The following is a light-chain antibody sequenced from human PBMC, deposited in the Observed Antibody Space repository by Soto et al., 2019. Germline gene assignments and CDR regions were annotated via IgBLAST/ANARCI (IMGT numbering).Light chain of an antibody. CDR2: VAS. J-gene: IGKJ3*01. CDR3: QQSNSFPFT. V-gene: IGKV1-12*01. Sequence: DIQMTQSPSSVSASVGDRVTITCRASQAISNWLAWYQQKPGKAHKLLIYVASSLQSGVPSRFSGSGSGTEFTLTISSLQPEAFATYCCQQSNSFPFTFGPGTKVDF. CDR1: QAISNW.